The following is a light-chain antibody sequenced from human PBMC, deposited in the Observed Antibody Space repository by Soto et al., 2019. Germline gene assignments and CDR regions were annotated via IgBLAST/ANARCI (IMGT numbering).Light chain of an antibody. J-gene: IGKJ4*01. Sequence: DIQMTQSPSSLSASVGDRVTITCQASQDISNYLNWYQQKPGKAPKLLIYHASYLETGVPSTFSGSGSGTDFTFTISSLQPEDIATYYCQQYDNLPLTFGGGTKVEIK. CDR2: HAS. CDR1: QDISNY. V-gene: IGKV1-33*01. CDR3: QQYDNLPLT.